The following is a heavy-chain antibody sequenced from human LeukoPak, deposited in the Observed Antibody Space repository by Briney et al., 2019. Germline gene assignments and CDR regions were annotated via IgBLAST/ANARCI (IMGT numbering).Heavy chain of an antibody. J-gene: IGHJ5*01. V-gene: IGHV4-59*01. D-gene: IGHD2-15*01. CDR2: ISYTGYI. CDR3: ARAGSSSWYTLAADS. CDR1: GGSITGYY. Sequence: PSETLSLTCTVSGGSITGYYWSWIRQPPGKGLEWIAYISYTGYINYNPSLKSRDTISLDTSKNQFSLKLNSVTAADTAVYFCARAGSSSWYTLAADSWGQGTLVTVSS.